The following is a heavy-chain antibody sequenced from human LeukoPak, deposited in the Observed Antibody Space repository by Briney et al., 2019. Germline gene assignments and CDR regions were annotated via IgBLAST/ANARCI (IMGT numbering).Heavy chain of an antibody. D-gene: IGHD2-15*01. CDR3: ARGEGYCSGGSCSPAFDY. J-gene: IGHJ4*02. Sequence: SVKVSCKASGYTFTGYYMHWVRQAPGQGLEWMGGIIPIFGTANYAQKFQGRVTITADESTSTAYMELSSLRSEDTAVYYCARGEGYCSGGSCSPAFDYWGQGTLVTVSS. V-gene: IGHV1-69*13. CDR2: IIPIFGTA. CDR1: GYTFTGYY.